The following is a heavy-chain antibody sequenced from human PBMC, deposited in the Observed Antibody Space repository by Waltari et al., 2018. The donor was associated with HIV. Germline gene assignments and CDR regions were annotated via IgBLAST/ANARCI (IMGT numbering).Heavy chain of an antibody. CDR2: INTDTGNP. D-gene: IGHD6-6*01. J-gene: IGHJ5*02. CDR1: GYSITSHA. CDR3: ARTLVSSGLVRFDP. V-gene: IGHV7-4-1*02. Sequence: QVQLVQSGSELKKPGASVRVSCTASGYSITSHAINWVRQAPGQGLEWMGWINTDTGNPTYAPGFTGRFVFSVDSTVRTAYLQISSLMVDDTAVYYCARTLVSSGLVRFDPWGQGTLVTVSS.